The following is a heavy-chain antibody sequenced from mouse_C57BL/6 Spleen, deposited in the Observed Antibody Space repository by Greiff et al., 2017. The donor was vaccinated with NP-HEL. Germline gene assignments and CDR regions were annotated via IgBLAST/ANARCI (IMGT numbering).Heavy chain of an antibody. CDR2: LYPGYVDT. D-gene: IGHD3-2*01. CDR1: GYAFSSSW. J-gene: IGHJ4*01. CDR3: ARERQLYAMDY. Sequence: QFQLQPSGPELVKPGASVKISCKASGYAFSSSWLHWVKQRPGKGLEWICRLYPGYVDTHYNGKFKGKATLTADKASSTAYMQLSSLTSEDSAVYFCARERQLYAMDYWGQGTSVTVSS. V-gene: IGHV1-82*01.